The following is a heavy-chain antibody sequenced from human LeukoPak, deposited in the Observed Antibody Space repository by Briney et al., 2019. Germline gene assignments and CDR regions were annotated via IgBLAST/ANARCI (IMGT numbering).Heavy chain of an antibody. V-gene: IGHV4-59*08. CDR2: IYYTGST. CDR3: ARHLGIAVAGRVFDY. CDR1: GDSIRSSY. J-gene: IGHJ4*02. D-gene: IGHD6-19*01. Sequence: PPETLSLTCTVSGDSIRSSYWSWIRQPPGKGLEWIGYIYYTGSTNYNPSLKSRVTISVDTSKNQFSLKLSSVTAADTAVYYCARHLGIAVAGRVFDYWGQGTLVTVSS.